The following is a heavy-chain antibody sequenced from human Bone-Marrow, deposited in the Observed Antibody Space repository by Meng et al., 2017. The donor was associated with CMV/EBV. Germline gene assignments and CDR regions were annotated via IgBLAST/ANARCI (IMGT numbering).Heavy chain of an antibody. D-gene: IGHD2-15*01. V-gene: IGHV1-46*01. J-gene: IGHJ4*02. Sequence: ASVKVSCKASGYTFTSYYMHWVRQAPGQGLEWMGIINPSGGSTSYAQKFQGRVTMTRDTSTSTVYMELSSLRSEDTAVYYCASERSGTGYFDYWGQGTLVTVSS. CDR1: GYTFTSYY. CDR3: ASERSGTGYFDY. CDR2: INPSGGST.